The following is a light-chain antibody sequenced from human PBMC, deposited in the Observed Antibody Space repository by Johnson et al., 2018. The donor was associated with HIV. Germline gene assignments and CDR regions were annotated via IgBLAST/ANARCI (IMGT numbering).Light chain of an antibody. CDR3: GTWDSSLSAGV. CDR1: SSNIGNNY. Sequence: VLTQPPSVSAAPGQKVTISCSGSSSNIGNNYVSWYQQLPGTAPKLLIYDNNKRPSGIPDRFSASKSGTSATLGITGLQTGDEADYYCGTWDSSLSAGVFGTGTKVTVL. V-gene: IGLV1-51*01. CDR2: DNN. J-gene: IGLJ1*01.